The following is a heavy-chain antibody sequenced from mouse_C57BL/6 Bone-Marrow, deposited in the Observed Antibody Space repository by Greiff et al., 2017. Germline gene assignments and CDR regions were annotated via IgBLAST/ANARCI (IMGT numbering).Heavy chain of an antibody. J-gene: IGHJ3*01. D-gene: IGHD1-1*01. CDR3: TVDYYGSRWGFAY. Sequence: EVQLQQSGAELVRPGASVKLSCTASGFNIKDDYMHWVKQRPEQGLEWIGWIDPENGDTEYASKFQGKATITADTSSNTAYLQLSSLTSEDTAVYYCTVDYYGSRWGFAYWGQGTLGTVSA. V-gene: IGHV14-4*01. CDR2: IDPENGDT. CDR1: GFNIKDDY.